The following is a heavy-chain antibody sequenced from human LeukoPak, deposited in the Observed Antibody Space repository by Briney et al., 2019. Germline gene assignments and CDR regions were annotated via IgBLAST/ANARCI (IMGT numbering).Heavy chain of an antibody. J-gene: IGHJ4*02. CDR3: ARSPGIAVAGTAKMYYFDY. CDR1: GGSISSYY. D-gene: IGHD6-19*01. CDR2: IYYSGST. Sequence: SETLSLTCTVSGGSISSYYWSWIRQPPGKGLEWIGYIYYSGSTNYNPSLKSRVTISVDTSKNQFSLKLSSVTAADTAVYYCARSPGIAVAGTAKMYYFDYWGQGTLVTVSS. V-gene: IGHV4-59*12.